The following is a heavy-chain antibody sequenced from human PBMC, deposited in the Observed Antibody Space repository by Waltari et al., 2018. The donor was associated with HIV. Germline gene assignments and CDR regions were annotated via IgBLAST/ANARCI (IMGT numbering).Heavy chain of an antibody. CDR1: GFTFSGYD. Sequence: QVQLVESGGGVVQPGGSLRLSCGASGFTFSGYDMHWGRQDPGKGLEWVTYMLSDGSSKNYADAVKGRFTISRDNSKNTVYLQMNSLRPEDTAVYFCAKNGATLTTSSYYYYYGMDVWGQGTTVTVSS. V-gene: IGHV3-30*02. CDR3: AKNGATLTTSSYYYYYGMDV. J-gene: IGHJ6*02. D-gene: IGHD4-4*01. CDR2: MLSDGSSK.